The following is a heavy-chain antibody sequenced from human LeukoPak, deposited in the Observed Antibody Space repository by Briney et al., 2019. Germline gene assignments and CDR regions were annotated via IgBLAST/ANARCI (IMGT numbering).Heavy chain of an antibody. CDR2: IYDSQIS. D-gene: IGHD3-10*01. CDR1: GGSISAYD. Sequence: SETLSLTCTVSGGSISAYDWSWIRQPPGKGLECIGNIYDSQISSYNPSLKSRVTISLDTSQNQLSLDLSSVTAADTAVYYCARHSLVFYGSGSYFLNSMDVWGQGTTVTVSS. J-gene: IGHJ6*02. CDR3: ARHSLVFYGSGSYFLNSMDV. V-gene: IGHV4-59*08.